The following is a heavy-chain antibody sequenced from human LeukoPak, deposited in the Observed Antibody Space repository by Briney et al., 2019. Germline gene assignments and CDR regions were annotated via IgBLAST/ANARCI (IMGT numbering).Heavy chain of an antibody. CDR1: GDSIRSSSYH. D-gene: IGHD3-10*01. CDR3: TREVEGYSYASGRFLHFDP. CDR2: IYYSGST. J-gene: IGHJ5*02. Sequence: SETLSLTCTVSGDSIRSSSYHWGWIRQPPGKGLEWIGSIYYSGSTYNNRSLKRRLTISIDTSRNQFSLRLSSVTAADTAVYYCTREVEGYSYASGRFLHFDPWGQGTLVTVSS. V-gene: IGHV4-39*07.